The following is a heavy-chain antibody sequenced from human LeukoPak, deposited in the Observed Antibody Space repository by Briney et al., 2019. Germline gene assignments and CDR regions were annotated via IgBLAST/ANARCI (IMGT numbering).Heavy chain of an antibody. D-gene: IGHD2-15*01. CDR1: GGSISSGGYS. V-gene: IGHV4-30-2*01. Sequence: PSETLSLTCAVSGGSISSGGYSWSWIRQPPGKGLEWIGYIYHSGSTYYNPSLKSRVTISVDRSKNQFSLKLSSVTAADTAVYYCARVGCSGGSCYSSPRTGWFDPWGQGTLVTVSS. CDR2: IYHSGST. J-gene: IGHJ5*02. CDR3: ARVGCSGGSCYSSPRTGWFDP.